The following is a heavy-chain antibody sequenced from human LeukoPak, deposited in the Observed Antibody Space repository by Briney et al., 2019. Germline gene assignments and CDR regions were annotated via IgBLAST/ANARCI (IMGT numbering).Heavy chain of an antibody. V-gene: IGHV3-7*01. D-gene: IGHD3-10*01. CDR1: GFTFSSYA. Sequence: PGGSLRLSCADSGFTFSSYAMSCVRQAPGKGLEWVANIKQDGSEKYYVDSVKGRFTISRDNAKNSLYLQMNSLRAEDTAVYYCAGPGIGAVAYYYYGMDVWGQGTTVTVSS. CDR2: IKQDGSEK. J-gene: IGHJ6*02. CDR3: AGPGIGAVAYYYYGMDV.